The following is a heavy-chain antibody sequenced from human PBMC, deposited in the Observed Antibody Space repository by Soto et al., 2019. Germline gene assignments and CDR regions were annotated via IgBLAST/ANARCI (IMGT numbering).Heavy chain of an antibody. CDR1: GGSINNYW. D-gene: IGHD3-10*01. Sequence: QVQLQESGPGLVRPSETLSLTCNVSGGSINNYWWSWIRQPPGKGLEWVGYVYYSGGTNYNPSLKSRLTISAAKARNQFSLRLSSVTAADTAVYFCARGVRDNLQRSYYMDVWGKGTTITVSS. CDR2: VYYSGGT. V-gene: IGHV4-59*01. CDR3: ARGVRDNLQRSYYMDV. J-gene: IGHJ6*03.